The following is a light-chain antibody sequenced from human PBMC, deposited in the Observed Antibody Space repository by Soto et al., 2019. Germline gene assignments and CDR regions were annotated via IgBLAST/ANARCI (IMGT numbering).Light chain of an antibody. CDR1: QDIDTW. CDR3: QHSKGFPLT. J-gene: IGKJ4*01. V-gene: IGKV1-12*01. Sequence: DILMTQSPPSVSASVGDRVTITCRASQDIDTWLAWYQQKPGRGPKLLIHTASTLHSGVPSRFSGRKSGTDFTLTISNLQPEDSASYYCQHSKGFPLTFGGGTKVEV. CDR2: TAS.